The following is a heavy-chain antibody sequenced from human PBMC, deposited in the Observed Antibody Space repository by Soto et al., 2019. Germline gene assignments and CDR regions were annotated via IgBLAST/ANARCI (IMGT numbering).Heavy chain of an antibody. CDR2: ISYDGSNK. D-gene: IGHD3-10*01. J-gene: IGHJ3*02. Sequence: QVQLVESGGGVVQPGRSLRLSCAASGFTFSSYGMHWVRQAPGKGLEWVAVISYDGSNKYYADSVKGRFTISRDNSKNTLYLQMNSLRAEDTAVYYCAKIIDGSVNDAFDIWGQGTMVTVSS. CDR3: AKIIDGSVNDAFDI. V-gene: IGHV3-30*18. CDR1: GFTFSSYG.